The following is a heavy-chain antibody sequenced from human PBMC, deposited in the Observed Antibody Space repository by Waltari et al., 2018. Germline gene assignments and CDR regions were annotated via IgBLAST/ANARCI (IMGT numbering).Heavy chain of an antibody. Sequence: EVQLVESGGGLLQPGGSLRLSCAASGFPFSRSWLHWVRQPPGKGLVWVSRINPDGRTTNYADSVRGRFTISRDNAQNTVYLEMNSLRAEDTAVYFCTRGGNYYFDYWGRGTLVTVSS. V-gene: IGHV3-74*01. CDR3: TRGGNYYFDY. CDR1: GFPFSRSW. CDR2: INPDGRTT. J-gene: IGHJ4*02. D-gene: IGHD5-12*01.